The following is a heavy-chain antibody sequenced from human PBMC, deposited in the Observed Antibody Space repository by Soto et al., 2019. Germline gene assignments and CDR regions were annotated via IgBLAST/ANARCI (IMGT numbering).Heavy chain of an antibody. V-gene: IGHV4-61*05. Sequence: SETLSLTCTVSGGSITTSSYFWGWIRQPPGKGLEWIGYIYYSGSTNYNPSLKSRVTISVDTSKNQFSLKLSSVTAADTAVYYCARRYGPGFDYWGQGTLVTVSS. J-gene: IGHJ4*02. CDR2: IYYSGST. CDR3: ARRYGPGFDY. CDR1: GGSITTSSYF. D-gene: IGHD4-17*01.